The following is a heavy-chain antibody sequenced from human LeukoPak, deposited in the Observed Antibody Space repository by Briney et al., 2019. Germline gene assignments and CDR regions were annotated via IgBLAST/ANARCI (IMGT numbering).Heavy chain of an antibody. Sequence: PGGSLRLSCAASGFTFSSYSMNWVRQAPGKGLERVSSITSSSGYIDYADPVRGRFTISRDNAKNSLSLQMNNLRVDDTAVYYCARYGSGTYRPFYYMDVWGKGTTVTISS. CDR2: ITSSSGYI. V-gene: IGHV3-21*01. CDR1: GFTFSSYS. CDR3: ARYGSGTYRPFYYMDV. J-gene: IGHJ6*03. D-gene: IGHD3-10*01.